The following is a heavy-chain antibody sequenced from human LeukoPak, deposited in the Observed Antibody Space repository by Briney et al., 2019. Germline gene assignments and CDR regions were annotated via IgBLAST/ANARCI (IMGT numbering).Heavy chain of an antibody. Sequence: PSETLSLTCTVSGGSIGSYYWSWIRQPAGKGLEWIGRIYTSGSTNYNPSLKSRVTMSVDTSKNQFSLKLSSVTAADTAVYYCARDRQGKAGYYYYYGMDVWGQGTTVTVSS. V-gene: IGHV4-4*07. J-gene: IGHJ6*02. D-gene: IGHD4-23*01. CDR2: IYTSGST. CDR3: ARDRQGKAGYYYYYGMDV. CDR1: GGSIGSYY.